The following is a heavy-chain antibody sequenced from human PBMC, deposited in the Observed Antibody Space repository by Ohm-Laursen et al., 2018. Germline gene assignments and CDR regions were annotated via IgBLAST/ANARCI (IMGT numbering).Heavy chain of an antibody. J-gene: IGHJ4*02. Sequence: GASVTVSCKASGYTFTSYDINWVRQATGQGLEWMGWMNPNSGNTGYAQKFQGRVTMTRNTSISTAYMELRSLRSDDTAVYYCARGMLKGKLGSFTQYCFDHWGQGTLVAVSS. CDR3: ARGMLKGKLGSFTQYCFDH. CDR1: GYTFTSYD. V-gene: IGHV1-8*01. D-gene: IGHD4-11*01. CDR2: MNPNSGNT.